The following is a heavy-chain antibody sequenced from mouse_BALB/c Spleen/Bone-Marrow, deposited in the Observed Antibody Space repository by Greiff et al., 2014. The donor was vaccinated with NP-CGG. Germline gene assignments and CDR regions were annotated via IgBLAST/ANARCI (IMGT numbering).Heavy chain of an antibody. CDR2: IDPANGST. CDR3: AIYYCGSGGFAY. Sequence: VQLQQSGAELVKPGASVKLSCTASGFNFNDTYMHWVKQRPGQGLEWIGRIDPANGSTKYDQKFQGKATITADTSSNTAYLQLSSLRSEATAVYYCAIYYCGSGGFAYWGQGTLVTVSA. D-gene: IGHD1-1*01. J-gene: IGHJ3*01. V-gene: IGHV14-3*02. CDR1: GFNFNDTY.